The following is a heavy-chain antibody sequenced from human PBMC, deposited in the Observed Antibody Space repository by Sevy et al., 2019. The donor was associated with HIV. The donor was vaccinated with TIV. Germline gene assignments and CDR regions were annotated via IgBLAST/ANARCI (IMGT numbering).Heavy chain of an antibody. Sequence: ASVKGSCKASGYTFTGYYMHWVRQAPGQGLEWMGRINPNSGGTNYAQKFQGRVTMTRDTSISTAYMELSRLRSDDTAVYYCARAFTGGVYYYYYHGMDVWGQGTTVTVSS. D-gene: IGHD2-8*02. CDR1: GYTFTGYY. CDR2: INPNSGGT. J-gene: IGHJ6*02. V-gene: IGHV1-2*06. CDR3: ARAFTGGVYYYYYHGMDV.